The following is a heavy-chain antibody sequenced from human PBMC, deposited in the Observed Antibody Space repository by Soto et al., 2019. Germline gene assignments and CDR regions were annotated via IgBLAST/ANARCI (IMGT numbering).Heavy chain of an antibody. CDR2: ISGSSSSI. CDR3: AREFAGAVDY. CDR1: GFNFSAYS. Sequence: EVPLVESGGDLVQPGGSLRLSCAASGFNFSAYSMNCVRQAPGKGLEWASYISGSSSSIDHADSVKGRFTIFRDNAKNSVYLQMNSLRDEDTAVYYCAREFAGAVDYWGQGTLVTVSS. J-gene: IGHJ4*02. D-gene: IGHD3-16*01. V-gene: IGHV3-48*02.